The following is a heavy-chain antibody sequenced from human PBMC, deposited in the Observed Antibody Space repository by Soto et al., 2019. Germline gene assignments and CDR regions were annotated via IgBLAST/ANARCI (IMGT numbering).Heavy chain of an antibody. CDR1: GYSFTSYW. V-gene: IGHV5-10-1*01. J-gene: IGHJ6*02. CDR3: ARREPTVYYYYGMDV. Sequence: GESLKISCKGSGYSFTSYWISWVRQMPGKGLEWMGRIDPSDSYTNYSPSFQGHVTISVDKSISTAYLQWSSLKASDTAMYYCARREPTVYYYYGMDVWGQGTTVTVS. D-gene: IGHD1-1*01. CDR2: IDPSDSYT.